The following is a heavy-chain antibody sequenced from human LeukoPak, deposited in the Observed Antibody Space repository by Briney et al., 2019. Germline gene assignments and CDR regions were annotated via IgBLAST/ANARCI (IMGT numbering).Heavy chain of an antibody. V-gene: IGHV3-7*01. CDR1: GFTFSSYW. CDR2: IKQDGSEK. Sequence: GGSLRLSCAASGFTFSSYWMSWVRQAPGKGLEWVANIKQDGSEKYYVDSVKGRFTISRDNAKNSLYLQMNSLRAEDTAVYYCARDRPNCSSTSCYRYYYYGMDVWGQGTTVTVSS. D-gene: IGHD2-2*02. J-gene: IGHJ6*02. CDR3: ARDRPNCSSTSCYRYYYYGMDV.